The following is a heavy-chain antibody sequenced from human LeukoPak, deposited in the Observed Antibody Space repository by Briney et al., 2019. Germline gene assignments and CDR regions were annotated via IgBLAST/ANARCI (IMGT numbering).Heavy chain of an antibody. CDR3: ARDSTYGDFDY. D-gene: IGHD3-10*01. CDR2: ISNGGRYL. J-gene: IGHJ4*02. V-gene: IGHV3-21*01. CDR1: GFSFSSHN. Sequence: GGSLRLSCAASGFSFSSHNMNWVRQAPGKGLEWVSSISNGGRYLYYPDSVKGRFTISRDDAKNSLYLQMNSLRAEDTAVYYCARDSTYGDFDYWGQGTLVTVSS.